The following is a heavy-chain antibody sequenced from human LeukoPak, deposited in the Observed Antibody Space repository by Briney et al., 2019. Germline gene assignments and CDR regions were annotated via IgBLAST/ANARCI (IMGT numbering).Heavy chain of an antibody. CDR1: GFTFSSYA. D-gene: IGHD3-3*01. CDR2: ISGSGGST. CDR3: ANGFFYDLWSGYYTPFDY. Sequence: PGTSLRLSCAASGFTFSSYAMSWVRQAPGKGLEWVSAISGSGGSTYYADSVKGRFTISRDNSKNTLYLQMNSLRAEDTAVYYCANGFFYDLWSGYYTPFDYWGQGTLVTVSS. V-gene: IGHV3-23*01. J-gene: IGHJ4*02.